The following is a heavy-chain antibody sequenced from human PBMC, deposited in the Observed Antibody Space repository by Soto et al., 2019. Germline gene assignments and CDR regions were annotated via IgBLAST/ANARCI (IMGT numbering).Heavy chain of an antibody. CDR1: GFSFSSFA. CDR3: AKGLELDV. J-gene: IGHJ6*04. V-gene: IGHV3-23*01. D-gene: IGHD3-3*01. CDR2: FGDSGAST. Sequence: EVLLLESGGGLVQPGGSLRLSCEASGFSFSSFAMNWVRQAPGKGLEWVSAFGDSGASTYYADSVKGRFTISRDNSRITRYLHLNSRISEYTAVYYCAKGLELDVRVNGTKVTVSS.